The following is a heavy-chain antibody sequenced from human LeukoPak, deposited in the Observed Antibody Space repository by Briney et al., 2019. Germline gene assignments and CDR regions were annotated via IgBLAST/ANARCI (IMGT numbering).Heavy chain of an antibody. CDR3: ARGGVTITGTTKNYFDY. J-gene: IGHJ4*02. CDR2: INHSGST. CDR1: GGSFSGYY. Sequence: PSETLSLTCAVYGGSFSGYYWSWIRQPPGKGLEWIGEINHSGSTNYNPSLKSRVTISLDTSKNQFSLRLSSVTATDTAVYYCARGGVTITGTTKNYFDYWGQGTLVTVSS. V-gene: IGHV4-34*01. D-gene: IGHD1-20*01.